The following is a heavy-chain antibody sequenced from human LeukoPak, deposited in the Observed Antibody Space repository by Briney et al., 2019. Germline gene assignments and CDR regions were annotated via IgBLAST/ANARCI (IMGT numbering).Heavy chain of an antibody. D-gene: IGHD3-22*01. J-gene: IGHJ3*01. CDR1: GFTFDDYA. Sequence: PGGSLRLSCAASGFTFDDYAMHWVRQAPGKGLEWVSGISWNSGSIGYADSVKGRFTISRDNANNSLYLQMNSLRAEDTALYYCAKDQADYYDTSGATGASDVCGKGTMVTVSS. CDR3: AKDQADYYDTSGATGASDV. CDR2: ISWNSGSI. V-gene: IGHV3-9*01.